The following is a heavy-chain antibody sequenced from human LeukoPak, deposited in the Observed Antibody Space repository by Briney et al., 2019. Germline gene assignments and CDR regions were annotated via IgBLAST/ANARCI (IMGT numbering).Heavy chain of an antibody. CDR3: ARGTLGAWGW. CDR2: IYYSGST. J-gene: IGHJ4*02. V-gene: IGHV4-39*01. CDR1: GGSISSSSYY. D-gene: IGHD6-19*01. Sequence: ASETLSLTCTVSGGSISSSSYYWGWIRQPPGKGLEWIGSIYYSGSTYYNPSLKSRVTISVDTSKNQFSLKLSSVTAADTAVYYCARGTLGAWGWWGQGTLVTVSS.